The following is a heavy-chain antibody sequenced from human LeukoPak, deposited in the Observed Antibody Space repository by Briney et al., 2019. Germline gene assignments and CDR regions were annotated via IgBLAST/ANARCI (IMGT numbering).Heavy chain of an antibody. CDR1: GYNFPKHW. V-gene: IGHV5-51*01. J-gene: IGHJ3*01. Sequence: GESLTLSFASSGYNFPKHWIGWVGQMPGKGGEDVGVIFPDASDTRYSPSSEGHVTISADTSTNTAYLQWRSLQASDTAMYFCASRVGVAGTFDAFDLWGQGTMVTVSS. CDR2: IFPDASDT. CDR3: ASRVGVAGTFDAFDL. D-gene: IGHD2-21*02.